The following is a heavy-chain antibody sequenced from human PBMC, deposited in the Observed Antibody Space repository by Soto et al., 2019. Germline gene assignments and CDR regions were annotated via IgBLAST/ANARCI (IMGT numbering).Heavy chain of an antibody. Sequence: SVKVSCKASGGTFSSYTISWVRQAPGQGLEWMGRIIPILGIANYAQKFQGRVTITADKSKSKAYMEPSSTRSEDTAVFQCATDGRDWFDPWGQGNLVTVSA. CDR3: ATDGRDWFDP. D-gene: IGHD1-26*01. CDR2: IIPILGIA. V-gene: IGHV1-69*04. CDR1: GGTFSSYT. J-gene: IGHJ5*02.